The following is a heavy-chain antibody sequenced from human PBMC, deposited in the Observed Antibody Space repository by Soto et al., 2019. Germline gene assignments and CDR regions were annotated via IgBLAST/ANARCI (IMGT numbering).Heavy chain of an antibody. J-gene: IGHJ4*02. CDR3: ARLEGLATISYYFDF. V-gene: IGHV4-39*01. CDR2: IYYRGNT. Sequence: QLQLQESGPGLVKPSETLSLTCSVSGDSINSDKYYWGWIRQPPGKGLEWIGSIYYRGNTYYNPSLQTRDTIALDKSKGQFSLKLNSVTAADSAMYFCARLEGLATISYYFDFWGQGALVTVSS. D-gene: IGHD3-9*01. CDR1: GDSINSDKYY.